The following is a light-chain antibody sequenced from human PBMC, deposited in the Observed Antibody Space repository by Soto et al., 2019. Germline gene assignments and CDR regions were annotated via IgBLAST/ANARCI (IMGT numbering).Light chain of an antibody. J-gene: IGLJ1*01. Sequence: QSVLTQPASVSGSPGQSITISCTGTSSDVGGYNSVSWYQQHPGKVPKIKIYDVSIRPSGVPDRFSGSKSGNTASLTISGLQAEDEADYYCSSYTSITALVFGTGTKLTVL. CDR2: DVS. CDR1: SSDVGGYNS. CDR3: SSYTSITALV. V-gene: IGLV2-14*01.